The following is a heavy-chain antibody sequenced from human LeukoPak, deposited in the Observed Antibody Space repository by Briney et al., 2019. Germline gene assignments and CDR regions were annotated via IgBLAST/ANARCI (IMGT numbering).Heavy chain of an antibody. J-gene: IGHJ6*03. V-gene: IGHV1-46*01. D-gene: IGHD6-25*01. Sequence: ASVKVSCKASGYTFTRYYMYWVRQAPGQGLEWMGIINPSGGSTRYAQKFQGRVTITADESTSTAYMELSSLRSEDTAVYYCARDQVAAAGRYYYYYMDVWGKGTTVTISS. CDR1: GYTFTRYY. CDR2: INPSGGST. CDR3: ARDQVAAAGRYYYYYMDV.